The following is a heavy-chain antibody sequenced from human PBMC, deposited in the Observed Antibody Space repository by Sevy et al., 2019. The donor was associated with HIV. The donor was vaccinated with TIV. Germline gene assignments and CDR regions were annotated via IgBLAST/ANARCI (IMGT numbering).Heavy chain of an antibody. V-gene: IGHV1-69*13. CDR1: GGTFSSYA. Sequence: ASLKVSCKASGGTFSSYAISWVRQAPGQGLEWMGGIIPIFGTANYAQKFQGRVTITADESTSTAYMELSSLRSEDTAVYYCARGVSGYRLGVFDYWGQGTLVTVSS. CDR2: IIPIFGTA. J-gene: IGHJ4*02. CDR3: ARGVSGYRLGVFDY. D-gene: IGHD3-16*01.